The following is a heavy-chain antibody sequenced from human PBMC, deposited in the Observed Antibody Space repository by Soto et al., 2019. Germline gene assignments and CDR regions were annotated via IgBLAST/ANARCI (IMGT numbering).Heavy chain of an antibody. Sequence: TLSLTCTVSGVSISSGGYYWSWIRQHPWKGLEWIGYIYYSGSTYYNPSLKSRVTISVDTSKNQFSLRLSSVTAADTAVYYCARAPMITFGGVLVTHYGMDVWGQGTTVTVSS. CDR1: GVSISSGGYY. J-gene: IGHJ6*02. CDR2: IYYSGST. D-gene: IGHD3-16*02. V-gene: IGHV4-31*03. CDR3: ARAPMITFGGVLVTHYGMDV.